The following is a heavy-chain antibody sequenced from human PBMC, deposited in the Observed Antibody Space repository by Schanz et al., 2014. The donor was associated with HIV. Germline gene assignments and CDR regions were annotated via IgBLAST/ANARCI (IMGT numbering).Heavy chain of an antibody. CDR1: GITFSSSV. CDR3: ARAGAHWTSCFDY. J-gene: IGHJ4*02. CDR2: IWYDGTNK. V-gene: IGHV3-33*08. Sequence: QVQLVESGGGVVQPGRSLRLSCAASGITFSSSVMHWVRQAPGKGLEWVAVIWYDGTNKYYADSVKGRFTISRDNAKNTLYLQMNSLRAEDTAVYYCARAGAHWTSCFDYWGQGTLVTVSS. D-gene: IGHD1-1*01.